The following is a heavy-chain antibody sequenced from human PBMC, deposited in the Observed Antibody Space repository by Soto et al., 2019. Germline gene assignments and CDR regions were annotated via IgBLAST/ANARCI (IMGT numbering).Heavy chain of an antibody. CDR2: ISYDGGNK. CDR3: ARDPGCSGGSCTYGMDV. D-gene: IGHD2-15*01. CDR1: GFTFSSYA. J-gene: IGHJ6*02. Sequence: QVQLVESGGGVVQPGRSLRLSCAASGFTFSSYAMHWVRQAPGKGLEWVAVISYDGGNKYYADSVKGRFTISRDNSKNTLYLQMNSLRAEDTAVYYCARDPGCSGGSCTYGMDVWGQGTTVTVSS. V-gene: IGHV3-30-3*01.